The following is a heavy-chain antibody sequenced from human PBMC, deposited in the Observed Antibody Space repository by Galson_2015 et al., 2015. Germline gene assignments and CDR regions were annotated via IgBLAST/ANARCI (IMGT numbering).Heavy chain of an antibody. V-gene: IGHV3-11*01. D-gene: IGHD3-3*01. CDR3: ARDQYDFWSGYYRDYYCYGMDV. CDR1: GFTFSDYY. J-gene: IGHJ6*02. CDR2: ISSSGSTI. Sequence: SLRLSCAASGFTFSDYYMSWIRQAPGKGLEWVSYISSSGSTIYYADSVKGRFTISRDNAKNSLYLQMNSLRAEDTAVYYCARDQYDFWSGYYRDYYCYGMDVWGQGTTVTVSS.